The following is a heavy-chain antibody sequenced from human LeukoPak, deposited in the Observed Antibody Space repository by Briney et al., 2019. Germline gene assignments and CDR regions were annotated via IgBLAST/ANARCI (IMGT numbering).Heavy chain of an antibody. D-gene: IGHD5-24*01. CDR2: ISSSSSYT. J-gene: IGHJ4*02. CDR3: ARDRDGYNPDY. Sequence: GGSLRLSCAASGITFSDYYMSWIRQAPGKGLEWVSYISSSSSYTNYADSVKGRFTISRDNAKNSLYLQMNSLRAEDTAVYYCARDRDGYNPDYWGQGTLVTVSS. V-gene: IGHV3-11*05. CDR1: GITFSDYY.